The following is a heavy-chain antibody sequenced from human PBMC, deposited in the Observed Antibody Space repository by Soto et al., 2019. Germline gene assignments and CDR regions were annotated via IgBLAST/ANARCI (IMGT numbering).Heavy chain of an antibody. CDR1: GFTFSSYA. D-gene: IGHD5-12*01. CDR2: ISGSGGST. J-gene: IGHJ4*02. Sequence: GGSLRLSCAASGFTFSSYAMSWVRQAPGKGLEWVSAISGSGGSTYYADSVKGRFTISRDNSKNTLYLQMNSLRAEDTAAYYCAKDRQDIVATFDYWGQGTLVTVSS. V-gene: IGHV3-23*01. CDR3: AKDRQDIVATFDY.